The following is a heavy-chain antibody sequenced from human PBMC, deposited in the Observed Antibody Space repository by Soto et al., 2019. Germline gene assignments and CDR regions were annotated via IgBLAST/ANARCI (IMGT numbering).Heavy chain of an antibody. CDR1: GGTFSSYA. Sequence: AVKCSFKASGGTFSSYAISWVRQAPGQVLDWMGGIIPIFGTANYAQKFQGRVTITADESTSTAYMELSSLRSEETAVYDCARFIGPSVAATGYFDYWGQGTMVTVSS. D-gene: IGHD2-15*01. J-gene: IGHJ4*02. V-gene: IGHV1-69*13. CDR2: IIPIFGTA. CDR3: ARFIGPSVAATGYFDY.